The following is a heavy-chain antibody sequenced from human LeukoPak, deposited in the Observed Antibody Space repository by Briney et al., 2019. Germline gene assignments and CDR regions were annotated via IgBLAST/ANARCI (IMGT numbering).Heavy chain of an antibody. Sequence: SETLSLTCTVSGGSISSSSYYWGWIRQPPGKGLEWIGSIYYSGSTYYNPSLKSRVTISVDTPKNQFSLKLSSVTAADTAVYYCARISHEYFQHWGQGTLVTVSS. CDR2: IYYSGST. CDR1: GGSISSSSYY. V-gene: IGHV4-39*01. J-gene: IGHJ1*01. D-gene: IGHD2/OR15-2a*01. CDR3: ARISHEYFQH.